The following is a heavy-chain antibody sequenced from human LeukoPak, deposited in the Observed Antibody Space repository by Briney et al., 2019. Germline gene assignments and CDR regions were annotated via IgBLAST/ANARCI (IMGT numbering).Heavy chain of an antibody. D-gene: IGHD1-1*01. CDR2: TYYRSKWSD. Sequence: SQTLSLTCAISGDSVSSNNAAWTWIRQSPSRGLEWLGRTYYRSKWSDDYAVSVKSRITIKPDTSKKQFSLQLISVTPDDTAVYYCAREPVIGQLDYWGQGTLVTVSS. J-gene: IGHJ4*02. V-gene: IGHV6-1*01. CDR1: GDSVSSNNAA. CDR3: AREPVIGQLDY.